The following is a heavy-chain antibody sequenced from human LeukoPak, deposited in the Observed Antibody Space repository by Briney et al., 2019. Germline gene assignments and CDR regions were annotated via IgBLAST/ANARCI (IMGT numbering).Heavy chain of an antibody. CDR1: GYTFTSYD. J-gene: IGHJ4*02. Sequence: ASVKVSCKASGYTFTSYDINWVRQATGQGLEWMGWMNPNSGNTGYAQKFQGRVTMTRNTSISTAYMELSSLRSEDTAVYYCARVKGIWFGEPAVSEYWGQGTLVTVSS. D-gene: IGHD3-10*01. CDR3: ARVKGIWFGEPAVSEY. V-gene: IGHV1-8*01. CDR2: MNPNSGNT.